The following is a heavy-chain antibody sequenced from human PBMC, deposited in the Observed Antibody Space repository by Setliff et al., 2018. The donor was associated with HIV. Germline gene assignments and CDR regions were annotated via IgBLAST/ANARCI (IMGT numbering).Heavy chain of an antibody. J-gene: IGHJ4*02. CDR1: GFSFSTYT. D-gene: IGHD2-8*01. CDR3: ARDDALDC. Sequence: GSLRLSCAASGFSFSTYTMNWVRQAPGKGLEFVSSISSSSTYIDYAESVKGRFTISRDNAKNSLYLQMNSLRAEDTAVYFCARDDALDCWGQGTLVTVSS. V-gene: IGHV3-21*01. CDR2: ISSSSTYI.